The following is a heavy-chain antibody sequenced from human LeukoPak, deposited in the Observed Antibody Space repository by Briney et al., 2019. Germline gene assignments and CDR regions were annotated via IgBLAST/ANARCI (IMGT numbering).Heavy chain of an antibody. CDR2: IYYSGST. D-gene: IGHD3-22*01. Sequence: SETLSLTCTVSGGSISSYYWSWIRQPPGKGLEWIGYIYYSGSTNYNPSLKSRVTISVDTSKNQFSLKLSSVTAADTAVYYCARTGRVYYYDSSGPNSYFDYWGQGTLVTVSS. V-gene: IGHV4-59*12. J-gene: IGHJ4*02. CDR1: GGSISSYY. CDR3: ARTGRVYYYDSSGPNSYFDY.